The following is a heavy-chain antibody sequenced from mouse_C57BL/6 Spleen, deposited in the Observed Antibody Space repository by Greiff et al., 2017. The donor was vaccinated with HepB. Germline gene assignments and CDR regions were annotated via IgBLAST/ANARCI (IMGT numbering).Heavy chain of an antibody. J-gene: IGHJ3*01. Sequence: EVQLQQSGAELVRPGASVKLSCTASGFNIKDDYMHWVKQRPEQGLEWIGWIDPENGDTEYASKFQGKATITADTSSNTAYLQLSSLTSKDTAVYYCTFYYDFAYWGQGTLVTVSA. CDR2: IDPENGDT. V-gene: IGHV14-4*01. CDR3: TFYYDFAY. D-gene: IGHD2-4*01. CDR1: GFNIKDDY.